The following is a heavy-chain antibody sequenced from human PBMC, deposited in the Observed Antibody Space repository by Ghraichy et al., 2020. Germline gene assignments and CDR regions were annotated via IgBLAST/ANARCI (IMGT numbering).Heavy chain of an antibody. V-gene: IGHV3-23*01. Sequence: GGSLRLSCAASGFTFSAFAMSWVRQAPGKGLEWVSSISAGGSTYYADSVKGRFTISRDISKNTLYLHMNSLRAEDTAVYYCAKASGSGTYSDPLSHFSGMDLRGQMSTVTVSS. CDR1: GFTFSAFA. D-gene: IGHD3-10*01. J-gene: IGHJ6*02. CDR3: AKASGSGTYSDPLSHFSGMDL. CDR2: ISAGGST.